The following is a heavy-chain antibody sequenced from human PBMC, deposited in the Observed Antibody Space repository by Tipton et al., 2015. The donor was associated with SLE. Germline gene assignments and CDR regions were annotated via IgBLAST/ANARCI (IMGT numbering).Heavy chain of an antibody. CDR1: GGSISSYY. D-gene: IGHD6-13*01. CDR3: ARGLGSSGSFDY. J-gene: IGHJ4*02. Sequence: TLSLTCTVSGGSISSYYWSWIRQPPGKGLEWIGYIYYSGSTNYNPSLKSRVTISVDTSKNQFSLKLSSVTAADTPVYYCARGLGSSGSFDYWGQGTLVTVSS. CDR2: IYYSGST. V-gene: IGHV4-59*01.